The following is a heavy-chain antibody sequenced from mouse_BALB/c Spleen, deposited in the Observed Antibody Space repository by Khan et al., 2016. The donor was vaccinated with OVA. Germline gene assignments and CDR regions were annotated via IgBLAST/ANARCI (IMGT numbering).Heavy chain of an antibody. J-gene: IGHJ3*01. CDR3: AGGRDY. Sequence: EVQLQESGPGLVKPSQSLSLTCTVTGYSITSDYAWNWIRQFPGNKLGWMAYISYSGRTSYTPSLKSRISITLDTSKNPFFLQLNSVTTEDTATNCCAGGRDYWGQGTLVTVSA. CDR1: GYSITSDYA. CDR2: ISYSGRT. D-gene: IGHD3-3*01. V-gene: IGHV3-2*02.